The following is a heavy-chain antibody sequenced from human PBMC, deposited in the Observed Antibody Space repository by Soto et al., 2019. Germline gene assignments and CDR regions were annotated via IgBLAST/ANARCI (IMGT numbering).Heavy chain of an antibody. CDR3: ARDRLGRDYYDD. D-gene: IGHD3-16*01. Sequence: PGGSLRLSCTASGFNVTSSTMTWVRQAPGKGLEWVALIYTGGSTFHADSVKGRFTISRDNIKNILYLQMNSLRAEDAAIYYCARDRLGRDYYDDWGQGTLVNVS. J-gene: IGHJ4*02. CDR1: GFNVTSST. CDR2: IYTGGST. V-gene: IGHV3-53*01.